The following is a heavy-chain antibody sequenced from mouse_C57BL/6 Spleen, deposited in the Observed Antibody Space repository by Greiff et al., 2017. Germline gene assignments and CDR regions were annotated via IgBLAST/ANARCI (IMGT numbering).Heavy chain of an antibody. CDR1: GYTFTSYW. CDR3: GRRASDGDYDY. CDR2: IDPSGSYT. Sequence: VQLQQSGAELVMPGASVKLSCKASGYTFTSYWMPWVKQRPGQGLEWIGEIDPSGSYTNYNQKFKGKSTLTVDKSSSTAYMQLSSLTSEDSAVYYWGRRASDGDYDYWGQGTTLTVSS. J-gene: IGHJ2*01. V-gene: IGHV1-69*01. D-gene: IGHD2-13*01.